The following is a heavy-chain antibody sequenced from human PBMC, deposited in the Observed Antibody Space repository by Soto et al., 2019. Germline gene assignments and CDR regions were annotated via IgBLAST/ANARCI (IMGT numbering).Heavy chain of an antibody. Sequence: PGESLKISCKGSGYSFTSYWIGWVRQMPGKGLEWMGRIDPSDSYTNYSPSFQGHVTISADKSISTAYLQWSSLKASDTAMYYCARGPGDTIFGVFIPPYYYYYGMDVWGQGTTVTVSS. CDR3: ARGPGDTIFGVFIPPYYYYYGMDV. D-gene: IGHD3-3*01. J-gene: IGHJ6*02. CDR2: IDPSDSYT. CDR1: GYSFTSYW. V-gene: IGHV5-10-1*01.